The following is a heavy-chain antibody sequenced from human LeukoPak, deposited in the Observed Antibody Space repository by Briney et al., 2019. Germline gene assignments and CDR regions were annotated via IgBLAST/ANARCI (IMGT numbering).Heavy chain of an antibody. CDR1: GFTFSGYY. D-gene: IGHD3-22*01. Sequence: ASVKVSCKASGFTFSGYYMHWVRQAPGQGLEWMAWISPNSGGTNYAQKFQERVTITRDMSTSTAYIELSSLRSEDTAVYYCAAGYYDSIGSYYYGMDVWGQGTTVTVSS. CDR2: ISPNSGGT. V-gene: IGHV1-2*02. J-gene: IGHJ6*02. CDR3: AAGYYDSIGSYYYGMDV.